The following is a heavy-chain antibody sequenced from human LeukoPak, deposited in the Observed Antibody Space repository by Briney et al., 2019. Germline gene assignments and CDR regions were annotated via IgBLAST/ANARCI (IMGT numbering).Heavy chain of an antibody. D-gene: IGHD3-9*01. J-gene: IGHJ2*01. CDR3: ARALGYDVLTGYNRGWFFDL. V-gene: IGHV4-31*03. CDR2: IYYTGAA. CDR1: GVSISSGGYY. Sequence: TSETLSLTCTVSGVSISSGGYYWTWIRQHPAKGLEWLGYIYYTGAAYYNPSVKSRLTLSVGTSENQFSLRLSSVTAADTAVYYCARALGYDVLTGYNRGWFFDLWGRGTLVTVSS.